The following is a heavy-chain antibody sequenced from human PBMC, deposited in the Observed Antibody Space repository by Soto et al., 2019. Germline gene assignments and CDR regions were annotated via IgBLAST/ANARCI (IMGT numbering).Heavy chain of an antibody. CDR3: ARIYYYGSGSYPGGFDY. D-gene: IGHD3-10*01. Sequence: QVQLQESGPGLVKPSQTLSLTCTVSGGSISSGDYYWSWIRQPPGKGLEWIGYIYYSGSTYYHPYLKSRVTISVDTSKTQFSLKLSSVTAADTAVYYCARIYYYGSGSYPGGFDYWGQGTLVTVSS. V-gene: IGHV4-30-4*01. J-gene: IGHJ4*02. CDR2: IYYSGST. CDR1: GGSISSGDYY.